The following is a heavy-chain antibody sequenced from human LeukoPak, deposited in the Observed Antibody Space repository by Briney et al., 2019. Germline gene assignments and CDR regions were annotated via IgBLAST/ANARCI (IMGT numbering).Heavy chain of an antibody. D-gene: IGHD1-26*01. CDR1: GVTFSSYS. V-gene: IGHV3-21*01. J-gene: IGHJ4*01. Sequence: GGSLRLSCAASGVTFSSYSMNWVRQAPGKGLEWVSAISSSSYIYYADALKGRFTISRDNAKNSLYLQMNSLRAEDTAVYYCARDFGWELLALDYSGHRTLVTVSS. CDR3: ARDFGWELLALDY. CDR2: ISSSSYI.